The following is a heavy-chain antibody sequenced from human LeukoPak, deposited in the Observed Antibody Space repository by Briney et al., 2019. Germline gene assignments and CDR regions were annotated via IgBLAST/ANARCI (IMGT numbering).Heavy chain of an antibody. Sequence: PSETLSLTCTVTGGSINTYYWSWLRQPPGKGLEWIGYIYYSGSTSYSPSLKSRVTMSVDTSKNQFSLNLRSVTAADTAVYYCARVSLDFYDRSGYYYFDYWGQGTLATVSS. CDR1: GGSINTYY. CDR3: ARVSLDFYDRSGYYYFDY. V-gene: IGHV4-59*01. CDR2: IYYSGST. D-gene: IGHD3-22*01. J-gene: IGHJ4*02.